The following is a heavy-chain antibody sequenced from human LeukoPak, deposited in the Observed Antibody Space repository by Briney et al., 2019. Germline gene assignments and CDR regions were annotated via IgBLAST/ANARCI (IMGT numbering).Heavy chain of an antibody. J-gene: IGHJ6*03. CDR3: ARDYTSRILWFGELSADYYMDV. CDR1: GFTLSSYE. CDR2: ISSSSSTI. Sequence: PGGSLRLSCAASGFTLSSYEMNWVRQAPGKGLEWVSYISSSSSTIYYADSVKGRFTISRDNAKNSLYLQMNSLRAEDTAVYYCARDYTSRILWFGELSADYYMDVWGKGTTVTVSS. V-gene: IGHV3-48*01. D-gene: IGHD3-10*01.